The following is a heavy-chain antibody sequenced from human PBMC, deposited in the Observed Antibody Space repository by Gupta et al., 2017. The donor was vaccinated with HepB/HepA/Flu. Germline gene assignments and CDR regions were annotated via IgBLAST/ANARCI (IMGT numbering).Heavy chain of an antibody. D-gene: IGHD2-8*01. CDR1: GFTFSNNW. CDR3: HPYNG. CDR2: IKKDGSEI. J-gene: IGHJ4*02. Sequence: EVQLVESGGGLVQPGGSLRLSCAASGFTFSNNWMNWVRQAPGKGLEWVAVIKKDGSEIYYLDSVKGRFTISRDNAKSSLYLQMNSLRVEDTALYYCHPYNGWGQGTLVTVSS. V-gene: IGHV3-7*01.